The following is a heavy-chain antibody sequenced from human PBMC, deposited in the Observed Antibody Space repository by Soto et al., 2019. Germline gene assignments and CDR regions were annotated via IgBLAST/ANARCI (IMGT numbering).Heavy chain of an antibody. CDR3: ARDGERFLEWLPYYYYYYGMDV. CDR2: ISYDGSNK. D-gene: IGHD3-3*01. Sequence: VGSLRLSCAASGFTFSSYAMHWVRQAPGKGLEWVAVISYDGSNKYYADSVKGRFTISRDNSKNTLYLQMNSLRAEDTAVYYCARDGERFLEWLPYYYYYYGMDVWGQRTTVTVSS. J-gene: IGHJ6*02. V-gene: IGHV3-30-3*01. CDR1: GFTFSSYA.